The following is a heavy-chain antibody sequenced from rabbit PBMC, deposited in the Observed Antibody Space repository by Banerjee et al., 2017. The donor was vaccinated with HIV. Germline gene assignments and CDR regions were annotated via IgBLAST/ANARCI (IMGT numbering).Heavy chain of an antibody. CDR3: ARAYPGWAGYGYSYGL. CDR1: GFSFSSGHY. D-gene: IGHD7-1*01. V-gene: IGHV1S40*01. CDR2: INTSSGNT. J-gene: IGHJ4*01. Sequence: QSLEESGGDLVKPGASLTLTCTASGFSFSSGHYMCWVRQAPGKGLEWIACINTSSGNTVYASWAKGRFTISKTSSTTVTLQMTSLTAADTATYFCARAYPGWAGYGYSYGLWGPGPSSPS.